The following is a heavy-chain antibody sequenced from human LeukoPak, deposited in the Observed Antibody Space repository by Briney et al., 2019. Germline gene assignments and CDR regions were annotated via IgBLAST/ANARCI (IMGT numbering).Heavy chain of an antibody. Sequence: ASVKVSCKASGYTFTGYYMHWVRQAPGQGLEWMGWINPNSGGTNYAQKFQGRVTITRDTSISTAYMELSRLRSDDTAVYYCARGLHSRSSGTRFDVFEIWGQGTMVTVSS. D-gene: IGHD6-6*01. CDR3: ARGLHSRSSGTRFDVFEI. J-gene: IGHJ3*02. CDR2: INPNSGGT. V-gene: IGHV1-2*02. CDR1: GYTFTGYY.